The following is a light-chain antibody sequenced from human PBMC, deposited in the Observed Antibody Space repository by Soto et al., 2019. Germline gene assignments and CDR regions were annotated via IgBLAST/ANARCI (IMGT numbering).Light chain of an antibody. CDR2: GNS. J-gene: IGLJ1*01. CDR3: QSYDSSLTEV. CDR1: SSNTGAGYD. V-gene: IGLV1-40*01. Sequence: QSVLTQPPSVSGAPGQRVIISCTGSSSNTGAGYDVHWYQQLPGTAPKLLIYGNSNRPSGVPDRFSGSKSGTSASLAITGLQAEDEADYYCQSYDSSLTEVFGTGTKLTVL.